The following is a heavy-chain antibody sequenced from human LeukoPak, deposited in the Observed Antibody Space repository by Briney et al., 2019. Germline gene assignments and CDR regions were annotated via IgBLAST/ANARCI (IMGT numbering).Heavy chain of an antibody. Sequence: GGSLRLSCAASGFTFSNAWMSWVRQAPGKGLEWVGRIKSKTDGGTTDYAAPVRGRFIISRDDSKNTLYLQMNSLKTEDTAVYYCTRGRYCSSTSCSPNWFDPWGQGTLVTVSS. CDR1: GFTFSNAW. D-gene: IGHD2-2*01. CDR2: IKSKTDGGTT. V-gene: IGHV3-15*01. CDR3: TRGRYCSSTSCSPNWFDP. J-gene: IGHJ5*02.